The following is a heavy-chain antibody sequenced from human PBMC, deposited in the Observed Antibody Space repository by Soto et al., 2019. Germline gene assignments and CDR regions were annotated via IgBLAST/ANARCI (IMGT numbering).Heavy chain of an antibody. CDR3: AAPPGGGGY. CDR1: GFTVSNNY. Sequence: EVQLVESGGGLIQPGGSLRLSCAVSGFTVSNNYMSWVRQAPGKGLEGVSVIYSGGYTAYGDSVKGRFTISRDNSKNTSNPQRKCPGPAAPACFYVAAPPGGGGYWGQGTLVTVSS. CDR2: IYSGGYT. V-gene: IGHV3-53*01. D-gene: IGHD3-10*01. J-gene: IGHJ4*02.